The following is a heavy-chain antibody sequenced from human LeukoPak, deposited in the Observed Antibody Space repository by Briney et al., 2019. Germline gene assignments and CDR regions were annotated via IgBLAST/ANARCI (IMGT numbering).Heavy chain of an antibody. CDR1: GGTSSSYA. CDR2: IIPILGIA. D-gene: IGHD3-22*01. V-gene: IGHV1-69*04. J-gene: IGHJ4*02. CDR3: ARGSPYYDSSGYPSGFDY. Sequence: GASVTVSCKASGGTSSSYAISWVRHAPGQGLEWMGRIIPILGIANYAQKFQGRVTITADKSTSTAYMELSSLRSEDTAVYYCARGSPYYDSSGYPSGFDYWGQGTLVTVSS.